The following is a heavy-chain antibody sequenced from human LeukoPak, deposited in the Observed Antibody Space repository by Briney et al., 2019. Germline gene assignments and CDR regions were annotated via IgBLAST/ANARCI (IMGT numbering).Heavy chain of an antibody. J-gene: IGHJ4*02. Sequence: GGSLRLSCAASGFTVSSNYMSWVRQAPGKGLEWVSVIYSGGSTYYADSVRGRFTISRDNSKNTLYLQMNSLRAEDTAIYYCAKGMGAYCDGDCSSRTFDYWGQGTLVTVSS. CDR2: IYSGGST. D-gene: IGHD2-21*02. CDR3: AKGMGAYCDGDCSSRTFDY. V-gene: IGHV3-53*01. CDR1: GFTVSSNY.